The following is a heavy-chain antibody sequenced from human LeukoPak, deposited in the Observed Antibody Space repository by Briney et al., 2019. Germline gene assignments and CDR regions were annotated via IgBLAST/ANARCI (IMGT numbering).Heavy chain of an antibody. J-gene: IGHJ4*02. Sequence: SVKVSCKASGGTFSSYAISWVRQAPGQGLEWMGGIIPIFGTANYAQKFQGRVTITADESTSTAYMELSSLRSEDTAVYYCARAYCSSTSCYTSYFDYWGQGTLVTVSS. D-gene: IGHD2-2*02. CDR3: ARAYCSSTSCYTSYFDY. V-gene: IGHV1-69*13. CDR1: GGTFSSYA. CDR2: IIPIFGTA.